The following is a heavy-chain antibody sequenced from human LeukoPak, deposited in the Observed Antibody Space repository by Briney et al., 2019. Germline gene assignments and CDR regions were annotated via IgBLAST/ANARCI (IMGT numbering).Heavy chain of an antibody. J-gene: IGHJ5*02. V-gene: IGHV3-48*01. CDR1: GSTFSSYS. Sequence: GGSLRLSCAASGSTFSSYSMNWVRQAPGKGLEWVSYISSSSSTIYYADSVKGRFTISRDNAKNSLYLQMNSLRAEDTAVYYCARGCIAARPKYNWFDPWGQGALVTVSS. D-gene: IGHD6-6*01. CDR3: ARGCIAARPKYNWFDP. CDR2: ISSSSSTI.